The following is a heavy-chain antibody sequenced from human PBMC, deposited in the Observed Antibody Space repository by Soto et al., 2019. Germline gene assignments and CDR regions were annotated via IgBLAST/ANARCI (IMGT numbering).Heavy chain of an antibody. Sequence: SGPTLVNPTQTLTLTCTFSGFSLSTSGVGVGWIRQPPGKALEWLALIYWNDDKRYSPSLKSRLTITEDTSKNQVVLTMTNMDPVDTATYYCAHMGYIVVVTAILHHFDYWGQGTLVTVSS. CDR1: GFSLSTSGVG. D-gene: IGHD2-21*02. J-gene: IGHJ4*02. CDR2: IYWNDDK. V-gene: IGHV2-5*01. CDR3: AHMGYIVVVTAILHHFDY.